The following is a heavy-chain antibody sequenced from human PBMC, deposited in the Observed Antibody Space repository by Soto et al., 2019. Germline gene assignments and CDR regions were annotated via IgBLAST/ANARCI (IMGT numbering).Heavy chain of an antibody. V-gene: IGHV1-69*06. CDR1: GGTFSSYA. J-gene: IGHJ6*02. Sequence: SVKVSCKASGGTFSSYAISWVRQAPGQGLEWMGGIIPIFGTANYAQKFQGRVTITADKATSTAYMELSSLRSEDTAVYYCARDGSSGYDSGYYYYGMGVWVQGTTVTVSS. D-gene: IGHD5-12*01. CDR2: IIPIFGTA. CDR3: ARDGSSGYDSGYYYYGMGV.